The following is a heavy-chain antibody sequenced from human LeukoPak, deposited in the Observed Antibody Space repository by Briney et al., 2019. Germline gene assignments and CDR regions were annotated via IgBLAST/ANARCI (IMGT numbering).Heavy chain of an antibody. CDR3: ARVSLEDGDANFDY. V-gene: IGHV4-59*01. CDR1: GGSISRYY. Sequence: SETLSLTCTVSGGSISRYYWSWIRQPPGKGLEWIGYIYYSGSTNYNPYLKSRVTISVDTSKNQFSLKLSSVTAADTAVYYCARVSLEDGDANFDYWGQGTLVTVSS. D-gene: IGHD4-17*01. CDR2: IYYSGST. J-gene: IGHJ4*02.